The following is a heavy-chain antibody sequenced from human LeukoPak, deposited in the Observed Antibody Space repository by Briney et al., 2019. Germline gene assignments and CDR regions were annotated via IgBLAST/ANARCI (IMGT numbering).Heavy chain of an antibody. Sequence: GGSLRLSCAASGFTFSSYSMNWVRQAPGKGLEWVSSISSSSSYIYYADSVKGRFTISRDNAKNSLYLQMNSLRAEETAVYYCARDRRHPGGYYDSSGYYPFDYWGQGTLVTVSS. V-gene: IGHV3-21*01. D-gene: IGHD3-22*01. CDR2: ISSSSSYI. CDR1: GFTFSSYS. J-gene: IGHJ4*02. CDR3: ARDRRHPGGYYDSSGYYPFDY.